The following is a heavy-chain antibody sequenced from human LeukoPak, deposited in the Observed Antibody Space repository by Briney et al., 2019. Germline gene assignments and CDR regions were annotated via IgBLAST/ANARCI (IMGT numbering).Heavy chain of an antibody. CDR2: ISSSNSYI. Sequence: PGGSLRLSCAASGFTFSSYSMNWVRQAPGKGLEWVSSISSSNSYIYYADSVKGRFTISRDNARNSLHLQMNSLRAEDTAVYYCARERAVVAIDAFDIWGQGTRVTVSS. D-gene: IGHD2-15*01. V-gene: IGHV3-21*06. J-gene: IGHJ3*02. CDR3: ARERAVVAIDAFDI. CDR1: GFTFSSYS.